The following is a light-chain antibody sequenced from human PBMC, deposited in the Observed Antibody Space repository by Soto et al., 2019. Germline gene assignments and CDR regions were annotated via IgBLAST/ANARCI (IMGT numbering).Light chain of an antibody. Sequence: EIVLTPSPGTLSLSPGQRATLSCRASQRLSASDIAWYQQKPGQAPKFLIYGVSSRATGIQDRFSGSGSGTDFTLTISRLEPEDFAVYHCQQYGSSPLITFGQGTRREIK. CDR1: QRLSASD. CDR2: GVS. J-gene: IGKJ5*01. CDR3: QQYGSSPLIT. V-gene: IGKV3-20*01.